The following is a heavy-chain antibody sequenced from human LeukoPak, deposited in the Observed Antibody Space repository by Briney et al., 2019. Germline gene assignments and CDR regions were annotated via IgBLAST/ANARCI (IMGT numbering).Heavy chain of an antibody. CDR3: ARHSPSSLTGYYYLAPDY. CDR1: GYSFTSYW. CDR2: YYPGDSDT. Sequence: GESLKISRKGSGYSFTSYWIGWVRAMPGKGLGWVGIYYPGDSDTRYSPSFQGQVTISADKSISTAYLQWSSLKASDTAMYYCARHSPSSLTGYYYLAPDYWGQGTLVTVSS. D-gene: IGHD3-9*01. J-gene: IGHJ4*02. V-gene: IGHV5-51*01.